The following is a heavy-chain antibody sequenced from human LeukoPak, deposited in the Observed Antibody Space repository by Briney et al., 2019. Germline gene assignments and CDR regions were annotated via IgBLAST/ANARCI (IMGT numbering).Heavy chain of an antibody. Sequence: SPGRSLRLSCAASGFTFSSYSMNWVRQAPGKGLEWVSSISSSSSYIYYADSVKGRFTISRDNAKNSLYLQMNSLRAEDTAVYYCAREPYDFWRGLPYGMDVWGQGTTVTVSS. CDR3: AREPYDFWRGLPYGMDV. D-gene: IGHD3-3*01. CDR2: ISSSSSYI. J-gene: IGHJ6*02. CDR1: GFTFSSYS. V-gene: IGHV3-21*01.